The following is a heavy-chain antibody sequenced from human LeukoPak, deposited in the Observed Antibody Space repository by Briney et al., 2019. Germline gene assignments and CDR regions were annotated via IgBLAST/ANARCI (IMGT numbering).Heavy chain of an antibody. J-gene: IGHJ4*02. D-gene: IGHD3-10*01. CDR2: IATANGNT. Sequence: ASVKVSCRASASTFSTYAIHWVRQAPGQGLEWMGWIATANGNTRYSQRFQDRVTITRDTYASTVYMELRGLRSEDMALYFCAREKYYRIGRFDRAYLDDWGQGTLVTVSS. CDR3: AREKYYRIGRFDRAYLDD. CDR1: ASTFSTYA. V-gene: IGHV1-3*03.